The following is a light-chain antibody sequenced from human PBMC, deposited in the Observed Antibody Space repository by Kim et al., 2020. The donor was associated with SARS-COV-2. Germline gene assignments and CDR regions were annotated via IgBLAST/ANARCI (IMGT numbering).Light chain of an antibody. CDR3: QTWDTGIVV. CDR2: LNSDGSH. J-gene: IGLJ2*01. V-gene: IGLV4-69*01. CDR1: SDHNTYA. Sequence: QPVLTQSPSASASLGASVKLTCSLSSDHNTYAVTWHQQQPEKGPRYLLKLNSDGSHSKGDGIPDRFSGSSSGAERYLSISSLQSEDEADYYCQTWDTGIVVFGGGTQLTVL.